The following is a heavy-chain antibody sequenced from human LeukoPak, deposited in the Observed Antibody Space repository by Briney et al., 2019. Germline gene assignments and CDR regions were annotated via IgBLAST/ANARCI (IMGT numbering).Heavy chain of an antibody. V-gene: IGHV4-39*01. CDR2: IFYSGIT. Sequence: PSETLSLTCTVSGGSISSTTHYWGWIRQPPGKGLEWIGSIFYSGITYYNPSLKSRVTMSVDTSKNHFSLKLSSVTAADTAVYYCARQGRGSHYEYFDYWGQGTLVTVSS. J-gene: IGHJ4*02. CDR1: GGSISSTTHY. D-gene: IGHD1-26*01. CDR3: ARQGRGSHYEYFDY.